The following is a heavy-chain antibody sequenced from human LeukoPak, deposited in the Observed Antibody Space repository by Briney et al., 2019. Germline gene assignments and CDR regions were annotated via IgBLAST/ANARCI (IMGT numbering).Heavy chain of an antibody. D-gene: IGHD4-23*01. CDR1: SGSISSSSSY. CDR2: IFYRGST. J-gene: IGHJ3*02. Sequence: SETLSLTCTVSSGSISSSSSYWGWIRQPPGKGLEWIGSIFYRGSTYYNPSLKSRVTISIDTSKNQISLKLSSVTAADTAVYYCARHKSWWELHAFDIWGQGTLVTVSS. V-gene: IGHV4-39*01. CDR3: ARHKSWWELHAFDI.